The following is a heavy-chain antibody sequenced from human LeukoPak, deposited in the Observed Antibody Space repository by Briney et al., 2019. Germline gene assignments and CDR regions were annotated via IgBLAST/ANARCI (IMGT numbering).Heavy chain of an antibody. CDR1: GFTFSSYA. CDR2: ISGGGDST. Sequence: GGSLRLSCAASGFTFSSYAMSWVRQAPGKGLEWVSAISGGGDSTYYADSVKGRFTISRDNSKNTLYLQVNSLRAEDTAVYYCAKGGKWDVTPFDYWGQGTLVTVSS. J-gene: IGHJ4*02. D-gene: IGHD1-26*01. CDR3: AKGGKWDVTPFDY. V-gene: IGHV3-23*01.